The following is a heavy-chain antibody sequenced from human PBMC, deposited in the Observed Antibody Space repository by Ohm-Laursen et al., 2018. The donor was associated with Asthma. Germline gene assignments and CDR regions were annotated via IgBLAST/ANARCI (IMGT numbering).Heavy chain of an antibody. J-gene: IGHJ6*02. CDR1: GYTFTGYY. V-gene: IGHV1-2*06. CDR2: INPDSGGT. D-gene: IGHD3-3*01. Sequence: ASVKVSCKASGYTFTGYYMHWVRQAPGQGLEWMGRINPDSGGTNYAQKFQGRVTMTRDTSISTAYMELSRLRSDDTAVYYCARDTWSVSGIGYYYYYGMDVWGQGTTVTASS. CDR3: ARDTWSVSGIGYYYYYGMDV.